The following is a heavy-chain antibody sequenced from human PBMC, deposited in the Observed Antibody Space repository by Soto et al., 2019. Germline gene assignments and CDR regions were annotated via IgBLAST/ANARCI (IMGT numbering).Heavy chain of an antibody. CDR3: ARAGEGRGVITPWDYYYYYMDV. V-gene: IGHV4-61*08. CDR1: GGSISTGGYY. D-gene: IGHD3-10*01. Sequence: SETLSLTCTVSGGSISTGGYYWSWLRQHPGKGLEWIGYISYSGSTNYNPSLKSRVTISVDTSKNQFSLKLSSVTAADTAVYYCARAGEGRGVITPWDYYYYYMDVWGKGTTVTVSS. CDR2: ISYSGST. J-gene: IGHJ6*03.